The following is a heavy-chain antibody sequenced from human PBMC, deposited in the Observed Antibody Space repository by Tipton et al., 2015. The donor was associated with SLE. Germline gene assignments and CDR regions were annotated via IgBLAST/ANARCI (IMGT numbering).Heavy chain of an antibody. V-gene: IGHV3-48*03. CDR2: ISSSGSTI. CDR3: ARSPSLDY. CDR1: GFTVSSKY. J-gene: IGHJ4*02. Sequence: VQLVQSGGGLVQPGGSLRLYCAASGFTVSSKYMSWVRQAPGKGLEWVSYISSSGSTIKYADSVKGRFTISRDNAKNSLYLQMNSLRAEDTAIYYCARSPSLDYWGQGTLVTVSS.